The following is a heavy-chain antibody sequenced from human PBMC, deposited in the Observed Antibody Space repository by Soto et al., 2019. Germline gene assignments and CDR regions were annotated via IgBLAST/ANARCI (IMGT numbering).Heavy chain of an antibody. CDR3: ARVPAAILYYFDY. J-gene: IGHJ4*02. Sequence: VQLVESGGGLVQPGGSLRLSCAASGFTFSSYWMHWVRQAPGKGLVWVSRINSDGSSTSYADSVKGRFTISRDNAKNTLYLQMNSLRAEDTAVYYCARVPAAILYYFDYWGQGTLVTVSS. CDR1: GFTFSSYW. CDR2: INSDGSST. D-gene: IGHD2-21*02. V-gene: IGHV3-74*01.